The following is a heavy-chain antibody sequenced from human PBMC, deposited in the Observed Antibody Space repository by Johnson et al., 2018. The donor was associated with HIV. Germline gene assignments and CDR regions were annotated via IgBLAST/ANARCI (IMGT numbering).Heavy chain of an antibody. CDR2: IYSGGST. CDR1: GFTFDDYG. J-gene: IGHJ3*02. CDR3: ARGVGATTVAAFDI. Sequence: MQLVESGGGVVRPGGSLRLSCAASGFTFDDYGMTWVRQVPGKGLEWVSVIYSGGSTYYADSVKGRFTISRDNSKNTLYLQMNSLRAEDTALYYCARGVGATTVAAFDIWGQGTMVTVS. D-gene: IGHD1-26*01. V-gene: IGHV3-66*01.